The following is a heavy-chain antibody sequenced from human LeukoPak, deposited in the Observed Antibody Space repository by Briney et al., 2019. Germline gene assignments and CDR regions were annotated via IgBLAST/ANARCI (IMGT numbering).Heavy chain of an antibody. CDR1: GGSISSSSYY. V-gene: IGHV4-39*07. J-gene: IGHJ4*02. CDR2: IYYSGST. D-gene: IGHD6-19*01. CDR3: ARGKDGYSSGWYPPHEFDY. Sequence: SETLSLTCTVSGGSISSSSYYWGWIRQPPGKGLEWIGSIYYSGSTYYNPSLKSRVTISVDTSKNQFSLKLSSVTAADTAVYYCARGKDGYSSGWYPPHEFDYWGQGTLVTVSS.